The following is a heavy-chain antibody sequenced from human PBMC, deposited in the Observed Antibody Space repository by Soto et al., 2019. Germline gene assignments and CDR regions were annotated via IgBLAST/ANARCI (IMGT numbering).Heavy chain of an antibody. V-gene: IGHV1-18*01. CDR1: GYTFTSYG. CDR2: ISAYNGKT. Sequence: QVQLVQSGGEVKKPGASVKLSCTASGYTFTSYGISWFRQAPGQGLEWMGWISAYNGKTNYAQNVQGRVTMTTDTSTRTAYMDGRSLRYDDTAVYYCARGGDVNYYHGMDVWGQGTTVTVSS. J-gene: IGHJ6*02. D-gene: IGHD5-12*01. CDR3: ARGGDVNYYHGMDV.